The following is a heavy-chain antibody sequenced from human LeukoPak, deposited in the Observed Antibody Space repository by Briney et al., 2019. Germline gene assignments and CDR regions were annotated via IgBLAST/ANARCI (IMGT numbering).Heavy chain of an antibody. V-gene: IGHV4-34*01. J-gene: IGHJ4*02. CDR2: INHSGSN. CDR1: GGSFSGYY. Sequence: SETLSLTCAVYGGSFSGYYWSWIRQPPGKGLEWIGEINHSGSNNYNPSLKSRVTISVDTSKNQFSLKLSSVTAADTAVYYCARMGSYRYLAYFDYWGQGTLVTVSS. CDR3: ARMGSYRYLAYFDY. D-gene: IGHD3-16*02.